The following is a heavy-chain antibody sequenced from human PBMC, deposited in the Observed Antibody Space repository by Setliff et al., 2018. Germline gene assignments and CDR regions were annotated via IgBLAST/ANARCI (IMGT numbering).Heavy chain of an antibody. D-gene: IGHD3-22*01. CDR1: GFTFSNAW. Sequence: GGSLRLSCAASGFTFSNAWVSWVRQAPGKGLEWVGRIKSKTDGGTTDYAAPVKGRFTISRDDSKNTLNLQMNSLKTEDTAVYYCTTERNYYYSSGYFDYWGQGTLVAASS. CDR2: IKSKTDGGTT. V-gene: IGHV3-15*01. J-gene: IGHJ4*02. CDR3: TTERNYYYSSGYFDY.